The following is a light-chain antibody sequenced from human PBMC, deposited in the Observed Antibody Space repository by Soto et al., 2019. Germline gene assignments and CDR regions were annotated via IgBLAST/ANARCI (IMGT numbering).Light chain of an antibody. CDR1: NSDVGSYNL. CDR2: EVS. J-gene: IGLJ1*01. Sequence: QSALTQPASLSGPPGQSITISCTGTNSDVGSYNLVSWYQQHPGKAPKVIIYEVSERPSGVSDRFSGSKSGNTASLMISGLQAEDEADYYCCSYAGSSTQSYVFGSGTKVTVL. V-gene: IGLV2-23*02. CDR3: CSYAGSSTQSYV.